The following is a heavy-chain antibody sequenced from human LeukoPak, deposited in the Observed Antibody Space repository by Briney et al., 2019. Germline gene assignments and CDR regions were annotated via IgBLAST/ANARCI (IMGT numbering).Heavy chain of an antibody. Sequence: ASVTVSCTASGYTFTGYYMHWVRQAPGQGLEWMGRINPNSGGTNYAQKFQGRVTMTRDTSISTAYMELSRLRSDDTAVYYCARVDYGDNEEYWGQGTLVTVYS. CDR1: GYTFTGYY. CDR3: ARVDYGDNEEY. V-gene: IGHV1-2*06. D-gene: IGHD4-17*01. J-gene: IGHJ4*02. CDR2: INPNSGGT.